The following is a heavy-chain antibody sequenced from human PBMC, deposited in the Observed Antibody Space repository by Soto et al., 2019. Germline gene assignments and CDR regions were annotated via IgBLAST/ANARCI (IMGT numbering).Heavy chain of an antibody. J-gene: IGHJ2*01. CDR1: GFTFSSHG. Sequence: QVQLVESGGGVVQPGRSLRLSCAASGFTFSSHGIHWVRQAPGKGLEWVAVIWNDGSNKYYVDSVKGRFSISRDNSKNRLYLQMNSLRVEDTAVYYWARDAGSGIWYFDLWGRGTLVTVSS. D-gene: IGHD3-10*01. CDR3: ARDAGSGIWYFDL. V-gene: IGHV3-33*01. CDR2: IWNDGSNK.